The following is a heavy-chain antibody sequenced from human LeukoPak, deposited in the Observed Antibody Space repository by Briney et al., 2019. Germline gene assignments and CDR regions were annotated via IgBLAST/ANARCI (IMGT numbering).Heavy chain of an antibody. J-gene: IGHJ4*02. CDR3: APGDYYDSSGPGSYP. V-gene: IGHV3-43D*03. D-gene: IGHD3-22*01. Sequence: GGSLRLPCAASGFTFDDYAMHWVRQAPGEGLEWVSLISWDGGSTYYADSVKGRFTISRDNSKNSLYLQMNSLRAEDTALYYCAPGDYYDSSGPGSYPWGQGTLVTVSS. CDR2: ISWDGGST. CDR1: GFTFDDYA.